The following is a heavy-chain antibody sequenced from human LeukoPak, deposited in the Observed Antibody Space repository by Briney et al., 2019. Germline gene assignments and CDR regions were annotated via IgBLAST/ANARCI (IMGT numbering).Heavy chain of an antibody. CDR3: ARGVPPNWFDP. CDR1: GGSFSGYY. Sequence: SETLSLTCAVYGGSFSGYYWSWIRQPAGKGLEWIGRIYTSGSTNYNPSLKSRVTMSVDTSKNQFSLKLSSVTAADTAVYYCARGVPPNWFDPWGQGTLVTVS. V-gene: IGHV4-59*10. J-gene: IGHJ5*02. CDR2: IYTSGST.